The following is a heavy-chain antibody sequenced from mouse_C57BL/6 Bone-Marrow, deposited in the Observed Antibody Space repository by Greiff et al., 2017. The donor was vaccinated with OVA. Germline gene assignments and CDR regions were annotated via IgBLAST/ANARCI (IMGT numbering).Heavy chain of an antibody. V-gene: IGHV1-64*01. CDR1: GYTFTSYW. Sequence: VQLQQPGAELVKPGASVKLSCKASGYTFTSYWMHWVKQRPGQGLEWIGMIHPNSGSTNYNEKFKSKATLTVDKSSSTAYMELHSLTSEDSAVYFCATYYSNPRWYFDVWGTGTTVTVSS. D-gene: IGHD2-5*01. CDR2: IHPNSGST. J-gene: IGHJ1*03. CDR3: ATYYSNPRWYFDV.